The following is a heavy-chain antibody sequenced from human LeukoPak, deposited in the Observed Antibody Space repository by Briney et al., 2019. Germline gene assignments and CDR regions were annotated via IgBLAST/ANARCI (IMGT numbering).Heavy chain of an antibody. J-gene: IGHJ6*03. CDR1: GFTFSDYY. CDR3: ARDMVVVPYYYYMDV. V-gene: IGHV3-11*04. D-gene: IGHD2-15*01. CDR2: ISSSGSTI. Sequence: GGSLRLSCAASGFTFSDYYMSWIRQAPGKGLEWVSYISSSGSTIYYADSVKGRFTISRDNAKNSLYLQMNSLRAEDTAVYYCARDMVVVPYYYYMDVWGKGTTVTVSS.